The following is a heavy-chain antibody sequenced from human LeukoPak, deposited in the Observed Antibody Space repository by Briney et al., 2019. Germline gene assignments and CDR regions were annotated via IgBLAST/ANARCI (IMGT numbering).Heavy chain of an antibody. Sequence: PGGSLRLSCAASGFTFSDYYMTWIRRAPGKGLEWVSYISDSGGFTNYADSVRGRFTISRDNAKNSLFLQMNTLRAEDTAVYYCAKGSPPGDWGQGTLVTVSS. D-gene: IGHD3-16*01. J-gene: IGHJ4*02. V-gene: IGHV3-11*05. CDR1: GFTFSDYY. CDR3: AKGSPPGD. CDR2: ISDSGGFT.